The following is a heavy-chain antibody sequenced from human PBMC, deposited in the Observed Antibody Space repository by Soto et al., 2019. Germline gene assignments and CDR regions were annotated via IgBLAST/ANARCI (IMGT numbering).Heavy chain of an antibody. CDR1: GYTFTSYD. CDR3: ARVLPLRSNYDPNFAY. V-gene: IGHV1-8*01. CDR2: MNPNSGNT. Sequence: QVQLVQSGAEVKKPGASVKVSCKASGYTFTSYDINWVRQATGQGLEWMGWMNPNSGNTGYAQKFQGRVTMTRNTSISTAYMELSSLRSEDTAVYSCARVLPLRSNYDPNFAYWGQGTLVTVSS. D-gene: IGHD4-4*01. J-gene: IGHJ4*02.